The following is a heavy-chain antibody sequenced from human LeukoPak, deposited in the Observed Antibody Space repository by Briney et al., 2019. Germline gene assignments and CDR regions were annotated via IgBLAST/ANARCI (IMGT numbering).Heavy chain of an antibody. CDR1: GFTFSSYA. D-gene: IGHD3-22*01. CDR2: ISYDGSNK. CDR3: ARVGVTIIVVDWAFDI. Sequence: GGSLRLSCAASGFTFSSYAMHWVRQAPGKGLEWVAVISYDGSNKYYADSVKGRFTISRDNSKNTLYLQMNSLRAEDTAVYYCARVGVTIIVVDWAFDIWGQGTKVTVSS. J-gene: IGHJ3*02. V-gene: IGHV3-30*04.